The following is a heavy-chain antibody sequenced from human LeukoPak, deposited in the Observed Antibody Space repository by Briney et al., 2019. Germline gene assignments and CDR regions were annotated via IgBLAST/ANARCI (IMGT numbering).Heavy chain of an antibody. CDR1: GFTLDDYG. CDR3: ARVKSHGVVIMYYFDY. V-gene: IGHV3-20*04. D-gene: IGHD3-3*01. J-gene: IGHJ4*02. Sequence: PGGSLRLSCAASGFTLDDYGMSWVRQAPGKGLEWVSGINWNGGSTGYADSVKGRFTISRDNAKNSLYLQMNSLRAEDTALYYCARVKSHGVVIMYYFDYWGQGTLVTVSS. CDR2: INWNGGST.